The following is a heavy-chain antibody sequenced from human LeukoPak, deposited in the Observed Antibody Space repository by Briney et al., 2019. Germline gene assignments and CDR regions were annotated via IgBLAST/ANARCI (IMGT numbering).Heavy chain of an antibody. Sequence: ASVKVSFKASGYTLTNYYMHWVRQAPGQGLEWMGIINPSGGSTNYAQKFQGRVTMTRDTSTGTVYMELSSLRSEDTAVYYCAREHSGYDSWGQGTLLTVSS. V-gene: IGHV1-46*01. D-gene: IGHD5-12*01. CDR2: INPSGGST. J-gene: IGHJ5*02. CDR3: AREHSGYDS. CDR1: GYTLTNYY.